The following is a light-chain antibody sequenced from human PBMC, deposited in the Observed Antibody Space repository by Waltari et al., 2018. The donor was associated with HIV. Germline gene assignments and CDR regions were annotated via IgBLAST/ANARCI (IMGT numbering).Light chain of an antibody. CDR3: QVWDSSSDHAV. CDR1: NIGRKT. J-gene: IGLJ7*01. CDR2: DDS. Sequence: SYVLTQPPSASVAPGQTARITCGGNNIGRKTVHWYQQRPGQAPVLVVYDDSARPSGIPERFSGSNSGNTATLTISRVEAGDEADYYCQVWDSSSDHAVFGGGTQLTVL. V-gene: IGLV3-21*02.